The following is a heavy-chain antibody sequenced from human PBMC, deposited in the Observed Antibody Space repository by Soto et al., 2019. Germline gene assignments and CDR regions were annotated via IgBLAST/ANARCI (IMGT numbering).Heavy chain of an antibody. CDR3: ARFTDYYDSSGYSDY. CDR1: GYSFTSYW. Sequence: PGESLKISCKGSGYSFTSYWISWVRQMPGKGLEWMGRIDPSDSYTNYSPSFQGHVTISADKSISTAYLQWSSLKASDTAMYYCARFTDYYDSSGYSDYWGQGTLVTVPQ. CDR2: IDPSDSYT. D-gene: IGHD3-22*01. J-gene: IGHJ4*02. V-gene: IGHV5-10-1*01.